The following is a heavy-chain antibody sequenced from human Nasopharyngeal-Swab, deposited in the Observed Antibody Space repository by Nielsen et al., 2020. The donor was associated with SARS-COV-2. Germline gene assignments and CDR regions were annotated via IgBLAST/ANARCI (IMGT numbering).Heavy chain of an antibody. CDR1: GGSISSYY. V-gene: IGHV4-59*01. CDR2: IYDSGST. CDR3: ARAYSSSWYPGYYYYGMDV. D-gene: IGHD6-13*01. J-gene: IGHJ6*02. Sequence: SETLSLTCTVSGGSISSYYWSWIRQPPGKGLEWIGYIYDSGSTNYNPSLKSRVTISVDTSKNQFSLKLSSVTAADTAVYYCARAYSSSWYPGYYYYGMDVWGQGTTVTVSS.